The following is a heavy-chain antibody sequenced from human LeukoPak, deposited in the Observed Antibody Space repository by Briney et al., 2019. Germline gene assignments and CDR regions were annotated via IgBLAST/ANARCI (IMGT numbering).Heavy chain of an antibody. V-gene: IGHV4-4*07. J-gene: IGHJ4*02. CDR3: ARGPPPDFDY. Sequence: SETLSLTCSVSGGSISSYYWSWLRQPAGKGLEWIGRIYTSGSTDYNPSLKSRVTVPVDTSKNQFSLKLSSVTAADTAVYYCARGPPPDFDYWGQGTLVTVST. CDR2: IYTSGST. CDR1: GGSISSYY.